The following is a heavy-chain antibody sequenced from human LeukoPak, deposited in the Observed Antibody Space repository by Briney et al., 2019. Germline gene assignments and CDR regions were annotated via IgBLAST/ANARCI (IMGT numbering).Heavy chain of an antibody. D-gene: IGHD3-22*01. V-gene: IGHV3-30-3*01. CDR3: ARGSYYYDSSAYYSPSYYFDY. CDR1: GFTFSSYA. Sequence: PGGSLRLSCAASGFTFSSYAKHWVRQAPGKGLEWVAVISYDGSNKYYADSVKGRFTISRDNSKNTLYLQMNSLRAEDTAVYHCARGSYYYDSSAYYSPSYYFDYWGQGTLVTVSS. CDR2: ISYDGSNK. J-gene: IGHJ4*02.